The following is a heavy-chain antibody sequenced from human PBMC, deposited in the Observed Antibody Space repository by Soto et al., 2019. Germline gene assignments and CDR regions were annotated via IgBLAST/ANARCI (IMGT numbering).Heavy chain of an antibody. J-gene: IGHJ6*02. CDR2: ISAYSDRT. V-gene: IGHV1-18*04. D-gene: IGHD3-22*01. CDR1: GYTFTNYA. Sequence: QVQLVQSGTEVKKPGASVKVSCKASGYTFTNYAISWVRQAPGQGLEWMGWISAYSDRTNYAQNLRGRVTMTTDTATSAAYMEVRSLRSADTAVYYCARDRDYYYDNSDKYHYHYAMDVWGQGTTVTISS. CDR3: ARDRDYYYDNSDKYHYHYAMDV.